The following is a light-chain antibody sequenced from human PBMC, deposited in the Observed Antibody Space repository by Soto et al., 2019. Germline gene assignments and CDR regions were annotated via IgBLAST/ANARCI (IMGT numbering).Light chain of an antibody. CDR2: DAS. J-gene: IGKJ2*01. V-gene: IGKV1-5*01. CDR1: QSLSSW. Sequence: DIQMTQSPSTLSASVGDRVTITCRASQSLSSWLAWYQQKPGKAPKLLIYDASSLESGVPSRFSGSGSGTEFTLTISSLQPADFATYYCQQYNSYSPYTFGQGPKLEIK. CDR3: QQYNSYSPYT.